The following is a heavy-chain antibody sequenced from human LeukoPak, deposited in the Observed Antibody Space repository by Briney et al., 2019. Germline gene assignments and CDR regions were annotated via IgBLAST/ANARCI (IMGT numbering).Heavy chain of an antibody. Sequence: GGSLRLSCAASGFTFSSYGMNWVRQAPGKGLEWIPYISSSVSSGSSIYYADSVKGRFTISRDNAKNSLYLQMNSLRAEDTAVYYCARGPYGGYVDYWGQGTLVTVSS. CDR3: ARGPYGGYVDY. CDR1: GFTFSSYG. D-gene: IGHD4/OR15-4a*01. V-gene: IGHV3-48*03. CDR2: ISSSVSSGSSI. J-gene: IGHJ4*02.